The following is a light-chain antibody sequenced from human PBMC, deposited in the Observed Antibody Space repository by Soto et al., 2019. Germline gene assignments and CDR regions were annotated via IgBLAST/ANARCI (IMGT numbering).Light chain of an antibody. CDR1: SSDVGSYNY. J-gene: IGLJ2*01. Sequence: QSAPTQPASVSGSPGQSITISCTGTSSDVGSYNYVSWYQQHPGKAPKLMIYEVSKRPSGVPDRFSGSKSGNTASLTVSGLQAEDEADYYCSSYAGSNNLVFGGGTKLTVL. CDR3: SSYAGSNNLV. CDR2: EVS. V-gene: IGLV2-8*01.